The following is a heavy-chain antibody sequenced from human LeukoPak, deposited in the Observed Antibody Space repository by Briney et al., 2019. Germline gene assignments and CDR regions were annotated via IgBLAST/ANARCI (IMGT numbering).Heavy chain of an antibody. CDR2: IWYDGSNK. V-gene: IGHV3-33*01. D-gene: IGHD6-13*01. CDR3: ARVGEHSSSWYIYYYYGMDV. Sequence: GRSLRLSCAASGFTFSSYGMHWVRQAPGKGLKWVAVIWYDGSNKYYADSVKGRFTISRDNSKNTLYLQMNSLRAEDTAVYYCARVGEHSSSWYIYYYYGMDVWGQGTTVTVSS. J-gene: IGHJ6*02. CDR1: GFTFSSYG.